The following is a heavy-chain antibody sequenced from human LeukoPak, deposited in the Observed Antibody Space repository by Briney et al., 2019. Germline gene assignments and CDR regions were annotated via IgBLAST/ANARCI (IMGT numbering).Heavy chain of an antibody. CDR2: VKSVTEGGAI. J-gene: IGHJ3*01. V-gene: IGHV3-15*07. CDR1: GVTFSHAW. CDR3: TQDTAAFDF. Sequence: GGSLRLSCAASGVTFSHAWMNWVRQAPGKGREWGGRVKSVTEGGAIDYAAPVKGRFTISRDDSKNTVYLQMDSLKTQHTAMYYCTQDTAAFDFWGQGTMVIVSS.